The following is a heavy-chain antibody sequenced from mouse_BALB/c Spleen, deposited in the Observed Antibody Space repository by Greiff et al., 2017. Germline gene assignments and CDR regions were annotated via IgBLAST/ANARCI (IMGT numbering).Heavy chain of an antibody. D-gene: IGHD2-1*01. Sequence: QVQLKQPGAELVKPGASVKLSCKASGYTFTSYWMHWVKQRPGQGLEWIGEINPSNGRTNYNEKFKSKATLTVDKSSSTAYMQLSSLTSEDSAVYYCARDGNYPDYWGQGTTLTVSS. CDR2: INPSNGRT. CDR3: ARDGNYPDY. V-gene: IGHV1S81*02. CDR1: GYTFTSYW. J-gene: IGHJ2*01.